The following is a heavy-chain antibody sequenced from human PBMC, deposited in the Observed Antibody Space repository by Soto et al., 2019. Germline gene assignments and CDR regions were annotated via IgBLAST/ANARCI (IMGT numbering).Heavy chain of an antibody. D-gene: IGHD3-10*01. V-gene: IGHV3-9*01. CDR3: AKDAITMVRGVISYYGMDV. Sequence: GGSLRLSCAASGFTFYDYAMHWVRQAPGKGLEWVSGISWNSGSIGYADSVKGRFTISRDNAKNSLYLQMNSLRAEDTALYYCAKDAITMVRGVISYYGMDVWGQGTTVTVSS. J-gene: IGHJ6*02. CDR1: GFTFYDYA. CDR2: ISWNSGSI.